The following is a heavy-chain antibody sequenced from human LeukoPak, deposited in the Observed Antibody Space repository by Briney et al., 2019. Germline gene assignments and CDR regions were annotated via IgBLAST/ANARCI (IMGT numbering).Heavy chain of an antibody. CDR1: GFTFSSYA. V-gene: IGHV3-23*01. J-gene: IGHJ2*01. Sequence: GGSLRLSCAASGFTFSSYAMSWLRQAPGKGLEWVSVISGSGDITYYADSVKGRFTISRDNSKNTLYLQMNGLRAEDTAVYYCARGVVRWNYGGNSGWYFDLWGRGTLVTVSS. D-gene: IGHD4-23*01. CDR2: ISGSGDIT. CDR3: ARGVVRWNYGGNSGWYFDL.